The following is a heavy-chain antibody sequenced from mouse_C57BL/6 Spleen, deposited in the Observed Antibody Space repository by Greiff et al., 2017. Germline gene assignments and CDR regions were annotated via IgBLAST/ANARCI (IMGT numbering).Heavy chain of an antibody. J-gene: IGHJ4*01. D-gene: IGHD2-5*01. CDR2: IDPEDGET. Sequence: DVKLQESGAELVKPGASVKLSCTASGFNIKDYYMHWVKQRTEQGLEWIGRIDPEDGETKYAPKFQGKATITADTSSNTASLQLSSLTSEDTAVYYCARSNYGGAMDYWGQGTSVTVSS. CDR3: ARSNYGGAMDY. CDR1: GFNIKDYY. V-gene: IGHV14-2*01.